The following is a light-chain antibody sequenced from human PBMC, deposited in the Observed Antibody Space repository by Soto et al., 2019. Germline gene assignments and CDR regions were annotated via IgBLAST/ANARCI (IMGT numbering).Light chain of an antibody. V-gene: IGKV1-5*03. Sequence: DIHMTQSPSTLSASVLDIVTITFLASQTISSWLAWYQQKPGKAPKLLIYKASTLKSGVLSRFSGSGSGTEFTLTISSLQPDDFATYYCQHYNSYSEAFGQGTKLDIK. CDR1: QTISSW. CDR3: QHYNSYSEA. J-gene: IGKJ1*01. CDR2: KAS.